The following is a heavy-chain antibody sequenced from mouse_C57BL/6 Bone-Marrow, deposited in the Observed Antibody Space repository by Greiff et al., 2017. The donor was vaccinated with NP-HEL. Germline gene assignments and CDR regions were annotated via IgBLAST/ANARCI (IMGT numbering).Heavy chain of an antibody. CDR1: GYAFSSSW. CDR2: IYPGDGDT. V-gene: IGHV1-82*01. J-gene: IGHJ3*01. CDR3: ARSEIYYYGSSPWFAY. Sequence: VKLVESGPELVKPGASVKISCKASGYAFSSSWMNWVKQRPGKGLEWIGRIYPGDGDTNYNGKFKGKATLTADKSSSTAYMQLSSLTSEDSAVYFCARSEIYYYGSSPWFAYWGQGTLVTVSA. D-gene: IGHD1-1*01.